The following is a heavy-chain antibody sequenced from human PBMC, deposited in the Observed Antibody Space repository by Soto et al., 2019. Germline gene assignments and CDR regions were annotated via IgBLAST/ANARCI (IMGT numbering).Heavy chain of an antibody. CDR3: LSSGWSFSHQSGYGMDV. D-gene: IGHD6-19*01. Sequence: PGGSLRLSCAASGFTFSSYAMSWVRQAPGKGLEWVSAISGSGGSTYYADSVKGRFTISRDNSKNTLYLQMNSLRAEDTAVYYTLSSGWSFSHQSGYGMDVWGQGTTVTVSS. CDR2: ISGSGGST. J-gene: IGHJ6*02. V-gene: IGHV3-23*01. CDR1: GFTFSSYA.